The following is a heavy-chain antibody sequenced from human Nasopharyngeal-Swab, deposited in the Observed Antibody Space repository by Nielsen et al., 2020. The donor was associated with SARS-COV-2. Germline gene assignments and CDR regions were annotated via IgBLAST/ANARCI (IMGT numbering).Heavy chain of an antibody. CDR3: ARRWSSSSGFDY. V-gene: IGHV3-11*03. CDR2: ISSSSTYT. D-gene: IGHD6-6*01. Sequence: GESLKISCAASGFTFSDYYISWIRQAPGKGLEWVSYISSSSTYTDYADSVKGRFTISRGNAKNSLYLQMNSLRAEDTAVYYCARRWSSSSGFDYWGQGTLVTVSS. J-gene: IGHJ4*02. CDR1: GFTFSDYY.